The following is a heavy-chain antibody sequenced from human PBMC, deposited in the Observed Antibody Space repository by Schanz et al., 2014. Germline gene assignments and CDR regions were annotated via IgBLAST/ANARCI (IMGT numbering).Heavy chain of an antibody. J-gene: IGHJ5*01. V-gene: IGHV3-23*04. CDR2: ISGGGGTT. D-gene: IGHD2-15*01. CDR1: GFTFSSYA. Sequence: EVQLVESGGGLVQPGGSLRLSCAASGFTFSSYAMSWVRQAPGKGLEWVSAISGGGGTTYYTDSVKGRFTISRDNSKSTLYLQMNSLRAEDTAVYYCAKTPREYCNYDNCPNWFDSWGQGTLVTASS. CDR3: AKTPREYCNYDNCPNWFDS.